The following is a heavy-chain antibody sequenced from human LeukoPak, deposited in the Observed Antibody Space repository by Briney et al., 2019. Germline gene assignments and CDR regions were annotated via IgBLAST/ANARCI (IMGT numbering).Heavy chain of an antibody. CDR2: ISSNGDNT. V-gene: IGHV3-64D*06. D-gene: IGHD2-15*01. J-gene: IGHJ3*01. CDR3: TRDSALLGVAFDL. CDR1: GFPFNTYA. Sequence: GGSLRLSCSASGFPFNTYAIYWVRQAPGKGLEYVAGISSNGDNTDFADSAKGRFTISRDNSKSTLFLQMNSLRAEDTAVYFCTRDSALLGVAFDLWGQGTVVTVSS.